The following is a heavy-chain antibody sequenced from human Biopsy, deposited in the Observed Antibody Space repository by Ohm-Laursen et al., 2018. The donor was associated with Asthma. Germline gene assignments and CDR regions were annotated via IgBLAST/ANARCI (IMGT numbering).Heavy chain of an antibody. J-gene: IGHJ4*02. D-gene: IGHD3-22*01. CDR3: ARSYDTDSYPVLVLDY. V-gene: IGHV1-69*04. CDR1: GGSFSNFA. CDR2: ILTKFDIT. Sequence: SSVKVSCKASGGSFSNFAFSWVRQAPGHGLEWMGTILTKFDITSYAEKFQGRVTITADKSTSTTYMELSRLRSENTAVYYCARSYDTDSYPVLVLDYWGQGTLVTVSS.